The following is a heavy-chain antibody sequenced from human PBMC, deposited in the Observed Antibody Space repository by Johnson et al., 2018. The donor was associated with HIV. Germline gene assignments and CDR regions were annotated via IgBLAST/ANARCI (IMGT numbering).Heavy chain of an antibody. V-gene: IGHV3-20*04. CDR1: GFTFSSYA. Sequence: VQLVESGGGLVQPGGSLRLSCAASGFTFSSYAMSWVRQAPGKGLEWVSGINWNGGSTGYADSVKGRFTISRDNAKRSLYLQMNSLRVEDTALFFCARDRYPPYDAFDMWGQGTMVTVSS. CDR3: ARDRYPPYDAFDM. D-gene: IGHD1-1*01. CDR2: INWNGGST. J-gene: IGHJ3*02.